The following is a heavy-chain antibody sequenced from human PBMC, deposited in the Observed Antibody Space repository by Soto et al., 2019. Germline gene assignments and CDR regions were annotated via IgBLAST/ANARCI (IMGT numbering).Heavy chain of an antibody. Sequence: QVQLVQSGAEVKKPGASVKVSCKASGYTFTSYDINWVRQATGQGLEWMGWMNPNSGNTGYAQKFQGRVTMTRNTSISTAYMERSSLRSEDTAVYYCARDRGILKQSNFDYWGQGTLVTVSS. CDR2: MNPNSGNT. D-gene: IGHD2-2*01. V-gene: IGHV1-8*01. CDR3: ARDRGILKQSNFDY. CDR1: GYTFTSYD. J-gene: IGHJ4*02.